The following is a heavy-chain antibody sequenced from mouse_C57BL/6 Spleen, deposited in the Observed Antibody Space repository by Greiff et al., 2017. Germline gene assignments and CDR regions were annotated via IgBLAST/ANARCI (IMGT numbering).Heavy chain of an antibody. CDR1: GYTFTSYW. V-gene: IGHV1-61*01. CDR3: ARGRGLFDY. CDR2: IYPSDSET. J-gene: IGHJ2*01. D-gene: IGHD2-13*01. Sequence: QVQLKQPGAELVRPGSSVKLSCKASGYTFTSYWMDWVKQRPGQGLEWIGNIYPSDSETHYNQKFKDKATLTVDKSSSTAYMQLSSLTSEDSAVYYCARGRGLFDYWGQGTTLTVSS.